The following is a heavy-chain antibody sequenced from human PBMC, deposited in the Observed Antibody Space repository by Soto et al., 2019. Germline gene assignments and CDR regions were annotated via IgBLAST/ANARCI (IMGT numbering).Heavy chain of an antibody. J-gene: IGHJ5*02. CDR2: IIPIFGTA. CDR3: ARAGKDYSNYNWFDP. V-gene: IGHV1-69*13. Sequence: SVKVSCKASGGTFSSYAISWVRQVPGQGLEWMGGIIPIFGTANYAQKFQGRVTITADESTSTAYMELSSLRSEDTAVYYCARAGKDYSNYNWFDPWGQGTLVTVSS. D-gene: IGHD4-4*01. CDR1: GGTFSSYA.